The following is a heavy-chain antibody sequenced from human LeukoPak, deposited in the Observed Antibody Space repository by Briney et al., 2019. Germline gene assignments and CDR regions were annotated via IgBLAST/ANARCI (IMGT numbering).Heavy chain of an antibody. D-gene: IGHD1-26*01. CDR1: GYSISSGYY. J-gene: IGHJ4*02. CDR2: IYHSGST. CDR3: ARDLVGNVDY. Sequence: KASETLSLTCTVSGYSISSGYYWGWIRQPPGKGLEWIGSIYHSGSTYYNPSLKSRVTISVDTSKNQFSLKLSSVTAADTAVYYCARDLVGNVDYWGQGTLVTVSS. V-gene: IGHV4-38-2*02.